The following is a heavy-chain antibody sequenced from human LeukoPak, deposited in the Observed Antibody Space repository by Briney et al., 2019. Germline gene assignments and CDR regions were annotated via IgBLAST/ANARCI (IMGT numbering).Heavy chain of an antibody. Sequence: PSETLSLTSAVYGGSFSGYYWSWIRQPPGNGLEWIGEINHSGSTNYNPSLKSRVTISVDTSKNQFSLKLSSVTAADTAVYYCARGSSVYSSGWYAGYDNWFDPWGQGTLVTVSS. J-gene: IGHJ5*02. CDR3: ARGSSVYSSGWYAGYDNWFDP. D-gene: IGHD6-19*01. CDR1: GGSFSGYY. CDR2: INHSGST. V-gene: IGHV4-34*01.